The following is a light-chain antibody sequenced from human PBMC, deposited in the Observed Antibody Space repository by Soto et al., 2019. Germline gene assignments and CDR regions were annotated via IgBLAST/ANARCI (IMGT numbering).Light chain of an antibody. Sequence: DVDMTQSPLSLPVTLGQPASISCRSNQSLVYSDGNTYLSWFQQRPGQSPRRLIYEVSNRESGVPDRFSGSGSGTDFTLKISRVEAEDVGIYYCIQGKHWPWTFDQGTKVEIK. CDR2: EVS. CDR1: QSLVYSDGNTY. V-gene: IGKV2-30*01. J-gene: IGKJ1*01. CDR3: IQGKHWPWT.